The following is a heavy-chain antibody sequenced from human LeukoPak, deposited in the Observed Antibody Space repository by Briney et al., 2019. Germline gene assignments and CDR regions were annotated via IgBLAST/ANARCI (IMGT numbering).Heavy chain of an antibody. V-gene: IGHV3-9*01. J-gene: IGHJ6*02. CDR3: AKAIGVGYPTPYYYYGMDV. Sequence: GRSLRLSCAASGFTFDDYAMHWVRQAPGKGLEWVSGISWNSGSIGYADSVKGRFTISRDNAKNSLYLQMNSLRAEDTALYYCAKAIGVGYPTPYYYYGMDVWGQGTTVTVSS. CDR1: GFTFDDYA. D-gene: IGHD5-18*01. CDR2: ISWNSGSI.